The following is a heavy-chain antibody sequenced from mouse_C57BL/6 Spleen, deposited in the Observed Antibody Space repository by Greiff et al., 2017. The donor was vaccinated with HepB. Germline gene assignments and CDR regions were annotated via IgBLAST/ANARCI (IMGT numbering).Heavy chain of an antibody. D-gene: IGHD1-1*01. Sequence: EVKLQQSGPELVKPGASVKISCKASGYTFTDYYMNWVKQSHGKSLEWIGDINPNNGGTSYNQKFKGKATLTVDKSSSTAYMELRSLTSEDSAVYYCARGDYYEGYFDVWGTGTTVTVSS. V-gene: IGHV1-26*01. J-gene: IGHJ1*03. CDR1: GYTFTDYY. CDR2: INPNNGGT. CDR3: ARGDYYEGYFDV.